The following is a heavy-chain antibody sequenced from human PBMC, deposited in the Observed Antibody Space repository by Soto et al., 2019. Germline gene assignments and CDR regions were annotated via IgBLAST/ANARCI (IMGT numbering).Heavy chain of an antibody. J-gene: IGHJ3*02. CDR2: INGEGDT. CDR1: GFTVRSKF. V-gene: IGHV3-53*01. D-gene: IGHD6-13*01. Sequence: EVQLVESGGGLIQPGGSLRLSCAASGFTVRSKFMSWVRQAPGQGLEWVSSINGEGDTSYADYMVGRFTIFRDNSKNTLFLQMISLRGDDTAVYYCASHDYSTHDALDIWGQGTVVTVSS. CDR3: ASHDYSTHDALDI.